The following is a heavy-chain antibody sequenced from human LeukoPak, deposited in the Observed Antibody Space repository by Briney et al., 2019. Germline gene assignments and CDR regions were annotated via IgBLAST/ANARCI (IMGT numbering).Heavy chain of an antibody. V-gene: IGHV1-46*01. Sequence: GASVKVSCKASGYSFTSYYIHWVRQAPGQGLEWMEIINPSGGSTSYAPKFQGRVTMTRDTSTSTVYMELSSLRSEDTAVYYCARDIYTSGSLGYWGQGTLVTVSS. D-gene: IGHD3-10*01. CDR3: ARDIYTSGSLGY. CDR2: INPSGGST. J-gene: IGHJ4*02. CDR1: GYSFTSYY.